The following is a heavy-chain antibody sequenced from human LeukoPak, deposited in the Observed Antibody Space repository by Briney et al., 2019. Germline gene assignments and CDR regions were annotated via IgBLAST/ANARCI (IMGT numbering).Heavy chain of an antibody. V-gene: IGHV3-48*03. CDR2: ISSSGKSI. J-gene: IGHJ4*02. CDR1: GFTFSSYE. CDR3: ARNLHRSLPLFDF. D-gene: IGHD4-11*01. Sequence: GGSLRLSCSASGFTFSSYEMNWVRQAPGKGLEWVSYISSSGKSIYYGDSVKGRFTISRDNAKNSLFLQMNSLRVEDTAVYYCARNLHRSLPLFDFWGQGTLVTVSS.